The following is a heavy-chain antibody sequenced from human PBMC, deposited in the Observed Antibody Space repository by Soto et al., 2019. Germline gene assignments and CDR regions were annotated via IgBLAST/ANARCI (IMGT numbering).Heavy chain of an antibody. Sequence: QVQLQQSGPGLVKPSQTLSLTCAISGDSVSSNSAAWNWIRQSPSRGLEWLGRTYYRSKWYNDYAVSLKGRITINPDTSKNQFSLHLNSVTPEDTAVYYCARAPNYYDSSGYLQYYFDYWGQGTLVTVSS. CDR3: ARAPNYYDSSGYLQYYFDY. J-gene: IGHJ4*02. V-gene: IGHV6-1*01. CDR2: TYYRSKWYN. CDR1: GDSVSSNSAA. D-gene: IGHD3-22*01.